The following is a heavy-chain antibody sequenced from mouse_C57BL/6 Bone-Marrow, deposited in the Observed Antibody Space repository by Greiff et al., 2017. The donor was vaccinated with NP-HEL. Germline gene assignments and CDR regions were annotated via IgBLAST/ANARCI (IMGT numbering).Heavy chain of an antibody. V-gene: IGHV1-69*01. D-gene: IGHD2-1*01. Sequence: VQLQQPGAELVMPGASVKLSCKASGYTFTSYWMHWVKQRPGQGLEWIGEIDPSDSYTNYNQKFKGKSTLTVDKSSSTAYMQLSSLTSEDSAVYYCARGGNYVYAMDYWGQGTSVTVSS. CDR1: GYTFTSYW. CDR2: IDPSDSYT. CDR3: ARGGNYVYAMDY. J-gene: IGHJ4*01.